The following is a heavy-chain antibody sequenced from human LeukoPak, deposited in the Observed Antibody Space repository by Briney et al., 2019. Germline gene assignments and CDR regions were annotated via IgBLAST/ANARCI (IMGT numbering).Heavy chain of an antibody. CDR3: AKRAITMVRGVIINFFDY. J-gene: IGHJ4*02. CDR2: IYSGGST. V-gene: IGHV3-66*01. CDR1: GFTVSSNY. D-gene: IGHD3-10*01. Sequence: TGGSLRLSCAASGFTVSSNYMSWVRQAPGKGLEWVSVIYSGGSTYYADSVKGRFTISRDNSKNTLYLQMNSLRAEDTAVYYCAKRAITMVRGVIINFFDYWGQGTLVTVSS.